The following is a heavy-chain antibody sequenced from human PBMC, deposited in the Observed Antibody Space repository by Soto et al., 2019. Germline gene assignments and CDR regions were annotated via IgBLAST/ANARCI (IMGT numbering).Heavy chain of an antibody. V-gene: IGHV5-51*01. Sequence: RGESLKISCKGSGYSFTSYWIGWVRQMPGKGLEWMGILYPGDSDTRYSPSFQGQVTISADKSISTAYLHWSSLKASDTAMYYCARRSWSSTSLYYYYYMDVWGKGTTVTVSS. CDR2: LYPGDSDT. D-gene: IGHD2-2*01. CDR1: GYSFTSYW. J-gene: IGHJ6*03. CDR3: ARRSWSSTSLYYYYYMDV.